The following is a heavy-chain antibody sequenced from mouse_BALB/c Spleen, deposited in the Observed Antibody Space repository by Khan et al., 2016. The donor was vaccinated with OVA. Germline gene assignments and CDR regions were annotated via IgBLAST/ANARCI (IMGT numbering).Heavy chain of an antibody. V-gene: IGHV2-6-1*01. J-gene: IGHJ4*01. CDR2: IWSDGTT. CDR3: ARQPYYHYYIMDY. D-gene: IGHD1-1*02. Sequence: QVQLKESGPGLVAPSQSLSITCTISGFSLTDYGVHWVRQPPGKGLEWLVVIWSDGTTTYNSALKSRLIISKDNSKSQVFLKMNSLQTDDTAMYYWARQPYYHYYIMDYWGQGTSVTGSS. CDR1: GFSLTDYG.